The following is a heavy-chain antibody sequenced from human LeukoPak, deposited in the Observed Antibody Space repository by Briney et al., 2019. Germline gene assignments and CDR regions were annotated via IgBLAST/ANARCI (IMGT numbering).Heavy chain of an antibody. Sequence: SETLSLTCTVSGGSVSSYYWSWIRQPPGKGLEWIGYIKSSGSSNYNPSLKSRVTISMDTSKNQFSLRLNSVTAADTAVYYCTRDGTVATNWFDPWGQGTLVTVSS. D-gene: IGHD5-12*01. CDR1: GGSVSSYY. J-gene: IGHJ5*02. CDR2: IKSSGSS. CDR3: TRDGTVATNWFDP. V-gene: IGHV4-59*02.